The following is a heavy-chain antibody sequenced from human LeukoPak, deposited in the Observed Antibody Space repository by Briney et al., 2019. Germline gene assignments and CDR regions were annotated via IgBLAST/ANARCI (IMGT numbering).Heavy chain of an antibody. D-gene: IGHD3-10*01. CDR1: KFTFSTSA. CDR2: ISGSGAKA. V-gene: IGHV3-23*01. CDR3: AKDPMWFGEGDYKYYMDV. J-gene: IGHJ6*03. Sequence: GGSLRLSCAAPKFTFSTSALSWVRQALGRGLEWVSGISGSGAKAYYSDSVKGRFTISRDNSKSILYLQMNSLRVEDTALYYCAKDPMWFGEGDYKYYMDVWGKGTTVTVSS.